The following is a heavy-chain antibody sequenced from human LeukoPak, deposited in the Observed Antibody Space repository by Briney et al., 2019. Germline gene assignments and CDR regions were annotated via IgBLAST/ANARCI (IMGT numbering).Heavy chain of an antibody. CDR1: GFTFDDYA. CDR3: ARADWDTAMIDY. CDR2: ISWNSGNM. V-gene: IGHV3-9*01. D-gene: IGHD5-18*01. Sequence: PGGSLRLSCAASGFTFDDYAMHWVRQAPGKGLEWVSGISWNSGNMGYADSVKGRFTISRDNAKNSLYLQMNSLRAEDTAVYYCARADWDTAMIDYWGQGTLVTVSS. J-gene: IGHJ4*02.